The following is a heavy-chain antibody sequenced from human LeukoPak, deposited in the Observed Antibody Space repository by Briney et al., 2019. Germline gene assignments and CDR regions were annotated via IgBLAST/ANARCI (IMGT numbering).Heavy chain of an antibody. Sequence: ASVKVSCKASGYTFTSYGVSWVRQAPGQGLEWMGWISAYNGNTSYAQKLQGRVTMTTDTSTSTAYMGLRSLRSDDTAVYYCARDQGRKTGTGDWGQGTLVTVSS. CDR1: GYTFTSYG. CDR3: ARDQGRKTGTGD. CDR2: ISAYNGNT. J-gene: IGHJ4*02. D-gene: IGHD1-1*01. V-gene: IGHV1-18*01.